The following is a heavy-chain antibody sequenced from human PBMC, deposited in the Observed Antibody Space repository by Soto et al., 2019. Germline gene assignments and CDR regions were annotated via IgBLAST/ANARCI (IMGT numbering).Heavy chain of an antibody. CDR2: TYYRSKWYN. D-gene: IGHD6-6*01. J-gene: IGHJ6*02. V-gene: IGHV6-1*01. CDR3: AREYSSSHDTPFYYYGMDV. CDR1: GDSVSSNSAA. Sequence: SQTLSLTCAISGDSVSSNSAAWNWIRQSPSRGLEWLGRTYYRSKWYNDYAVSVKSRITINPDTSKNQFSLRLNSVTPEDTAVYYCAREYSSSHDTPFYYYGMDVWGQGTTVTVSS.